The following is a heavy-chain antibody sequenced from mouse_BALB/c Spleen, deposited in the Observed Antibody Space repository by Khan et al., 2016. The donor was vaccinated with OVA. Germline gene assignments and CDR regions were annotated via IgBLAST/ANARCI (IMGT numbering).Heavy chain of an antibody. CDR1: GFSFSTYG. CDR3: NRLGYYYYSEGFDY. J-gene: IGHJ3*01. V-gene: IGHV5-6*01. Sequence: EVELVESGGDLVKPGGSLKLSCAASGFSFSTYGMSWVRQAPDKRLVWVATVSTGGSYTYYTDSVKGRFTISRDTSKNTLYLQMNSLSSEDTAMFYYNRLGYYYYSEGFDYWGQGTLVTVSA. D-gene: IGHD1-1*01. CDR2: VSTGGSYT.